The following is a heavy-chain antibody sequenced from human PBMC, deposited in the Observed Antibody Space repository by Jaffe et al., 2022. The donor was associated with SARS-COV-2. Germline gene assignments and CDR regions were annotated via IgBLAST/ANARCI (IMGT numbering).Heavy chain of an antibody. V-gene: IGHV4-39*01. CDR3: ARHSLQPGTYDI. J-gene: IGHJ3*02. D-gene: IGHD6-13*01. CDR2: IFHSGNT. CDR1: GGSISGSSYY. Sequence: QLQMQESGPGLVRPSETLSLTCSVSGGSISGSSYYWGWIRQPPGKGLEWIGSIFHSGNTYYNPSLNSRVHISVDTSQNQFSLDLSAVTAADTALYSCARHSLQPGTYDIWGQGTMVTVSS.